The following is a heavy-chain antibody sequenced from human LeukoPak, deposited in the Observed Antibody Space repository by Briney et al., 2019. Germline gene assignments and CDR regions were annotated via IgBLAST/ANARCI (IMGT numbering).Heavy chain of an antibody. Sequence: SVKVSRKPSLGTSCSYAISWVPHAPRERLQWRGRIIPILGIANYAQKFQGRVTITADKSTSTAYMEQSSLRSEDTAVYYCATRRGYCSGGSCYLDAFDIWGQGAMVTVSS. CDR3: ATRRGYCSGGSCYLDAFDI. CDR1: LGTSCSYA. CDR2: IIPILGIA. D-gene: IGHD2-15*01. J-gene: IGHJ3*02. V-gene: IGHV1-69*04.